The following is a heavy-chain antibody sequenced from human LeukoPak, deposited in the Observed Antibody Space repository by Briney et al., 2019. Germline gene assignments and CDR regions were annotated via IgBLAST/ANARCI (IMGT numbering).Heavy chain of an antibody. J-gene: IGHJ4*02. CDR2: IYYSGST. Sequence: SSETLSLTCTVSGGSISSSSYYWGWIRQPPGKGLEWIGSIYYSGSTYYNPSLKSRVTISVDTSKNQFSLKLSSVTAADTAVYYCASTSPGIVVVPAAIDYWGQGTLVTVSS. D-gene: IGHD2-2*02. CDR3: ASTSPGIVVVPAAIDY. CDR1: GGSISSSSYY. V-gene: IGHV4-39*01.